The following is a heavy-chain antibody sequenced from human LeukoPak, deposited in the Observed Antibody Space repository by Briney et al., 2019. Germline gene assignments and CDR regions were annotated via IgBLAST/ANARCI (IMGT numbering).Heavy chain of an antibody. CDR2: ISGSGGTT. D-gene: IGHD6-19*01. J-gene: IGHJ4*02. CDR3: AKDHLPGIVVADRDY. Sequence: GGSLRLSCAASGFTFSRYGMSWVRQAPGRGLEWVSAISGSGGTTYYADSVKGRFTISRDNSKNTLYLQINSLRAEDTAVYYCAKDHLPGIVVADRDYWGQGTLVTVSS. CDR1: GFTFSRYG. V-gene: IGHV3-23*01.